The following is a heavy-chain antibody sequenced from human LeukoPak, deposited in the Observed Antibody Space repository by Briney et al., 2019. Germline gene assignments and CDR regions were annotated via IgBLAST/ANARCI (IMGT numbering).Heavy chain of an antibody. Sequence: SETLSLTCTVSGGSISSSSYYWGWIRQPPGMGLEWIGNIYYSGSTYYNPSLKSRVTISVDTSKSQFPLELSSVTAADTAVYYCARGYYYDSSGYYYGAGTTWFDPWGQGTLVTVSS. V-gene: IGHV4-39*06. D-gene: IGHD3-22*01. J-gene: IGHJ5*02. CDR3: ARGYYYDSSGYYYGAGTTWFDP. CDR1: GGSISSSSYY. CDR2: IYYSGST.